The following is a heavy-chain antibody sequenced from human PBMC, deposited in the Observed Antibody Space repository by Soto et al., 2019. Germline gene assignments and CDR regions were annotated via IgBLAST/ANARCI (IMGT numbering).Heavy chain of an antibody. V-gene: IGHV1-69*01. CDR3: AREAGYTYGYVFDY. CDR1: GGTFGNHA. Sequence: QVQLVQSGAEVKKPGSSVRVSCKASGGTFGNHAISWVRQAPGQGLEWLGGIIPVLGVGDNAQNFQGRVTITADASTSTAYLELSSLRSEDTALYYCAREAGYTYGYVFDYWGQGTLVTASS. D-gene: IGHD5-18*01. J-gene: IGHJ4*02. CDR2: IIPVLGVG.